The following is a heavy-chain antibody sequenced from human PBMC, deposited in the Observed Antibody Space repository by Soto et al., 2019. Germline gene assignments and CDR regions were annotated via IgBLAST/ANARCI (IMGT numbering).Heavy chain of an antibody. Sequence: GGSLRLSCSASGFTFSSYAMHWVRQAPGKGLEYVSAISSNGGSTYYADSVKGRFTISRDNSKNTLYLQMSSLRAEDMAVYYCVKAESELSGAFDIWGQGTMVTVS. CDR1: GFTFSSYA. V-gene: IGHV3-64D*06. D-gene: IGHD3-10*01. CDR2: ISSNGGST. J-gene: IGHJ3*02. CDR3: VKAESELSGAFDI.